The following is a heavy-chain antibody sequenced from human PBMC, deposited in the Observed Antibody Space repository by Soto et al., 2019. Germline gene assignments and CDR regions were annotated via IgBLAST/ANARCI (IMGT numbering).Heavy chain of an antibody. J-gene: IGHJ4*02. Sequence: ASVKVSCKASGYIFTSSYIHCVRQAPGQGLEWMGWINPFDGSRMFAQSFQGRVTMTRDTSTSTVYMEVSSLRSEDTAVYYCATRSPAFDYWGQGTLVTVSS. V-gene: IGHV1-46*01. CDR2: INPFDGSR. CDR1: GYIFTSSY. CDR3: ATRSPAFDY.